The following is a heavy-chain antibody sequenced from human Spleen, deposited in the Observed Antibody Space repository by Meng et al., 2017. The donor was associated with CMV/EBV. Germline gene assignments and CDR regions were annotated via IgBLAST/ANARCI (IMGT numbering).Heavy chain of an antibody. CDR2: LVPEDGES. J-gene: IGHJ4*02. D-gene: IGHD2-8*02. CDR3: ATTDAHRSSLGVGYFDY. V-gene: IGHV1-69-2*01. CDR1: STFTDYY. Sequence: STFTDYYMHWVQQAPGRGLEWMGLLVPEDGESMYAEKFQGRVTITADTSADTAYMELSSLRSEDTAVYYCATTDAHRSSLGVGYFDYWGQGTLVTVSS.